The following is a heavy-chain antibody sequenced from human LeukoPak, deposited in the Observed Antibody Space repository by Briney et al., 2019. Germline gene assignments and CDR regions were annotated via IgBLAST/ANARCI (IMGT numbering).Heavy chain of an antibody. D-gene: IGHD1-26*01. CDR3: ARRVGATI. J-gene: IGHJ4*02. V-gene: IGHV3-11*03. Sequence: PGGSLRLSCAPSGFTFSDYYMSWIRQAPGKGLEWVAYISTTSSYTNYADSVKGRFTISRDNAKNSLYLQMSSLRAEDTAVYYCARRVGATIWGQGTLVTVS. CDR2: ISTTSSYT. CDR1: GFTFSDYY.